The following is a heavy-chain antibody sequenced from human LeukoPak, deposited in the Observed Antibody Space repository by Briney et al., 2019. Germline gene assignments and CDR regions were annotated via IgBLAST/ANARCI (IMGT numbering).Heavy chain of an antibody. CDR3: ARGSVYFDS. CDR2: ISYTGST. J-gene: IGHJ4*02. V-gene: IGHV4-59*01. Sequence: SEALSLTCTVSGWSFSSYYLSWIRQPPGKGLEWIGYISYTGSTDYNPSLKSRVTISLDMSKNQFSLKVSSVTAADTAVYYCARGSVYFDSWGQGTPVTVSS. CDR1: GWSFSSYY.